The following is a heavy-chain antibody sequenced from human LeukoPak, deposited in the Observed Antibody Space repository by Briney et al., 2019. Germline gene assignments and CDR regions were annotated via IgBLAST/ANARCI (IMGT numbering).Heavy chain of an antibody. Sequence: SETLSLTCAVYGGSFSGYYWSWIRQPPEKGLEWIGEINHSGSTNYNPSLKSRVTISVDTSKNQFSLKLSSVTAAATDVYYCARARLIVVVPAAKNCWFDPWGQGTLVTVSS. J-gene: IGHJ5*02. D-gene: IGHD2-2*01. CDR2: INHSGST. V-gene: IGHV4-34*01. CDR1: GGSFSGYY. CDR3: ARARLIVVVPAAKNCWFDP.